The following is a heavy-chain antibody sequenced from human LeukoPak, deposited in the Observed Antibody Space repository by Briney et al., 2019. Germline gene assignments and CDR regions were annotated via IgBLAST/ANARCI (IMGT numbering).Heavy chain of an antibody. Sequence: APVKVSCKASGYTFTSYYMHWVRQAPGQGLEWMGIINPSGGSTSYAQKFQGRVTMTRDTSTSTVYMELSSLRSEDTAVYYCARVVRGDYIDYWGQGTLVTVSS. CDR2: INPSGGST. CDR1: GYTFTSYY. V-gene: IGHV1-46*01. CDR3: ARVVRGDYIDY. D-gene: IGHD4-17*01. J-gene: IGHJ4*02.